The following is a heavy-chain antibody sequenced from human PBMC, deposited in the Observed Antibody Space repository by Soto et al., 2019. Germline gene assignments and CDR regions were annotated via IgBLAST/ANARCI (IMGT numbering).Heavy chain of an antibody. V-gene: IGHV3-15*01. D-gene: IGHD4-4*01. CDR3: CVIKRRDQYSTSGYWFDP. CDR1: GFTFSHAW. CDR2: IKSKADGETK. J-gene: IGHJ5*02. Sequence: PGGSLRLSCAASGFTFSHAWMSWVRQAPGKGLEWVGRIKSKADGETKDYGALVRGRFTISRDDSQDILYLHMNSLRIEDTAVYYCCVIKRRDQYSTSGYWFDPWGPGTLVTVSS.